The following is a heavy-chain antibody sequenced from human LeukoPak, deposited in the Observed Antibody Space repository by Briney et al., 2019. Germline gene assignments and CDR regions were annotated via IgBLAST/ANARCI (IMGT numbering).Heavy chain of an antibody. CDR1: GFTFSTSG. D-gene: IGHD3-3*01. Sequence: PGGSLRLSCEASGFTFSTSGMSWVRQVPGKGLEWVSAINDDTPYYTDSVKGRFTVSRDNSKDTLYLHLNSLRAEDTAIYYCAKEHDLWHEEGNWFDTWGQGVLVTVSS. V-gene: IGHV3-23*01. CDR2: INDDTP. CDR3: AKEHDLWHEEGNWFDT. J-gene: IGHJ5*02.